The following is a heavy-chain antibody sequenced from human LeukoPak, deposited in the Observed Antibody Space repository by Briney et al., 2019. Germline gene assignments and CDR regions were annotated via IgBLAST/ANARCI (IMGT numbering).Heavy chain of an antibody. Sequence: SETPSLTCAVYGGSFSGYYWSWIRQPPGKGLEWIGEINHSGSTNYNPSLKSRVTISVDTSKNQFSLKLSSVTAADTAVYYCARGQTIFGVVIILSPDYYYMDVWGKGTTVTVSS. D-gene: IGHD3-3*01. V-gene: IGHV4-34*01. CDR1: GGSFSGYY. CDR2: INHSGST. CDR3: ARGQTIFGVVIILSPDYYYMDV. J-gene: IGHJ6*03.